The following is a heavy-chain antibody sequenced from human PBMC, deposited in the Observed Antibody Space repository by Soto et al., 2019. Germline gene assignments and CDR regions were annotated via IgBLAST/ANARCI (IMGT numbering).Heavy chain of an antibody. CDR2: ISGSGGYT. CDR1: GFTFSSYA. D-gene: IGHD2-15*01. V-gene: IGHV3-23*01. CDR3: AKWTVVVVAATRGGYFDY. Sequence: EVQLLESGGGLVQPGGSLRLSCAASGFTFSSYAMSWVRQAPGKGLEWVSVISGSGGYTYYADSVKGRSTISRDNSKNTLYLQMNSLRAEDTAVYYCAKWTVVVVAATRGGYFDYWGQGTLVTVSS. J-gene: IGHJ4*02.